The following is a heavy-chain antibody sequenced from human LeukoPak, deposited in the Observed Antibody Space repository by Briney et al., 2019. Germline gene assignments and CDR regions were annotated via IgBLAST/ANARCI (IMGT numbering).Heavy chain of an antibody. V-gene: IGHV3-23*01. CDR1: GLTSSSYA. D-gene: IGHD3-9*01. CDR2: ISGSGGST. Sequence: GGSLRLSCAVSGLTSSSYAMSWVRQAPGKGLEWVLAISGSGGSTYYADSVKGRFTISRDNSKNTLYLQMNSLRAEDTAVYYCAKRGPAILTGSPYYFDYWGQGTLVTVSS. J-gene: IGHJ4*02. CDR3: AKRGPAILTGSPYYFDY.